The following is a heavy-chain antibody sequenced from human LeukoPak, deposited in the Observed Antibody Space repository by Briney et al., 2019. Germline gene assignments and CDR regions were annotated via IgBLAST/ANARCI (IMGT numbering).Heavy chain of an antibody. CDR3: ARDAGSGSYYHDY. CDR1: GYTFTGYY. CDR2: INPNSGGT. Sequence: ASVKVSCKASGYTFTGYYMHWVRQAPGQGLEWMGWINPNSGGTNYAQKFQGRVTMIRDTSISTAYMELSRLRSDDTAVYYCARDAGSGSYYHDYWGQGTLVTVSS. J-gene: IGHJ4*02. V-gene: IGHV1-2*02. D-gene: IGHD3-10*01.